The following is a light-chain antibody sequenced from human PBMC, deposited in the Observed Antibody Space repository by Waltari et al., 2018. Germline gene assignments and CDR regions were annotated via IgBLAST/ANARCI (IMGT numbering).Light chain of an antibody. CDR2: HAS. CDR1: QSIGIY. V-gene: IGKV3-20*01. Sequence: EIVLTQSPGTLSLSPGERATLSCRASQSIGIYLAWYQQRPGQAPRLLINHASNRATGIPDRFSGSGSGTDFSLTISRLEPEDFAVYYCQNYVRLPAMFGQGTRVEI. J-gene: IGKJ1*01. CDR3: QNYVRLPAM.